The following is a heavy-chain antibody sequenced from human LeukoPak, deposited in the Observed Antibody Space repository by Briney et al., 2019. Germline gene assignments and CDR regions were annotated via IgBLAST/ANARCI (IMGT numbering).Heavy chain of an antibody. Sequence: TSETLSLTCAVSGYSISSGYYWGWIRQPPGKGLEWIGSIYHSGSTYYNPSLKSRVTISVDTSKNQFSLKLSSVTAADTAVYYCARHANASAHFDYWGQGTLVTVSS. CDR1: GYSISSGYY. J-gene: IGHJ4*02. CDR3: ARHANASAHFDY. CDR2: IYHSGST. V-gene: IGHV4-38-2*01.